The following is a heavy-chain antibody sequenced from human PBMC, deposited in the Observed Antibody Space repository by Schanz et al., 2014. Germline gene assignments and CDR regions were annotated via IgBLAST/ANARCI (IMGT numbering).Heavy chain of an antibody. D-gene: IGHD2-21*01. J-gene: IGHJ3*02. CDR1: GFTFSSHW. Sequence: VQLVESGGGVVQPGRSLRLSCVASGFTFSSHWMHWVRQDPGKGLEWVSYVSRSTPDIYYADSVKGRFTISRDNSRNTLYLQMNSLRAEDTAVYYCARDGYSVVVISPTESFDIWGQGTMVTVSP. V-gene: IGHV3-48*01. CDR2: VSRSTPDI. CDR3: ARDGYSVVVISPTESFDI.